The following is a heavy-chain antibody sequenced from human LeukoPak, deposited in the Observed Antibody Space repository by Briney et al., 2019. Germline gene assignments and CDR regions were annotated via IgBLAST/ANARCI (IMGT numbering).Heavy chain of an antibody. CDR3: ARMSLGAIWGYYYGMDV. Sequence: SVKVSCTASGGTFSSYSISWVRQAPGQGLEWMGGIIPIFDTADYAQKFQGRVTITADESTSTAYMELSSLRSEDTAVFYCARMSLGAIWGYYYGMDVWGQGTTVTVSS. CDR1: GGTFSSYS. V-gene: IGHV1-69*13. D-gene: IGHD1-26*01. J-gene: IGHJ6*02. CDR2: IIPIFDTA.